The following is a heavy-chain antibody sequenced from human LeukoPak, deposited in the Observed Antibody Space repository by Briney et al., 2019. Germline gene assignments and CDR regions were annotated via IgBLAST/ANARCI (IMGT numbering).Heavy chain of an antibody. CDR2: IYYSGST. Sequence: PSETLSLTCTVSGGSISSSSYYWGWIRQPPGKGLEWIGSIYYSGSTYYNPSLKSRVTISVDTSKNQFSLKLSSVTAADTAVYYCARGYAWDYYMDVWGKGTTVTISS. D-gene: IGHD2-2*01. V-gene: IGHV4-39*01. CDR1: GGSISSSSYY. J-gene: IGHJ6*03. CDR3: ARGYAWDYYMDV.